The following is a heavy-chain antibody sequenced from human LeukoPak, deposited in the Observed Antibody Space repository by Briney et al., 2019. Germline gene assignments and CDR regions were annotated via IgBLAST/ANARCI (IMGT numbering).Heavy chain of an antibody. J-gene: IGHJ4*02. CDR1: GGSVSSDY. CDR2: IFYTGSN. Sequence: SETLSLTCTVSGGSVSSDYWSWIRQAPGKGLEWIGFIFYTGSNNYNPSLKSRVTISVDTSKNQFSLKLSSVTAADTAVYYCAREEYGGPYGYWGQGTLVTVSS. D-gene: IGHD4-23*01. CDR3: AREEYGGPYGY. V-gene: IGHV4-59*02.